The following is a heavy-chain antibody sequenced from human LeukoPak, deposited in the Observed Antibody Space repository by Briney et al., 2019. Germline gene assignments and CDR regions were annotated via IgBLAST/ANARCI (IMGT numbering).Heavy chain of an antibody. J-gene: IGHJ5*02. V-gene: IGHV3-74*01. CDR2: INSDGINT. Sequence: GGSLRLSCAYSGFTFSNYWMHWVRQAPGKGLVWVSRINSDGINTSYADSVKGRFTISRDNAKNTLNLQMNSLRAEDTAVYYCARDLGQYYDTSDNWFDPWGQGTLVTVSS. D-gene: IGHD3-22*01. CDR3: ARDLGQYYDTSDNWFDP. CDR1: GFTFSNYW.